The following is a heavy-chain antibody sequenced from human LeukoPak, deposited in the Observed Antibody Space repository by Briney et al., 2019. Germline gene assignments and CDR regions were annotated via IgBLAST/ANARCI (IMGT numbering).Heavy chain of an antibody. CDR3: ARAYTHSGSYYFFY. J-gene: IGHJ4*02. Sequence: SETLSLTCAVYGGSFSGYYWSWIRQPPGKGLEWIGEINHSGGTNYNPSLKSRVTISVDTSKNQFSLKLSSVTAADTAVYYCARAYTHSGSYYFFYWGQGTLVTVSS. CDR1: GGSFSGYY. D-gene: IGHD1-26*01. V-gene: IGHV4-34*01. CDR2: INHSGGT.